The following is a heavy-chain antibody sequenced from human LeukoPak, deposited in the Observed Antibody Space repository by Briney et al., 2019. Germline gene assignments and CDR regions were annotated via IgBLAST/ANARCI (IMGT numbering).Heavy chain of an antibody. J-gene: IGHJ4*02. CDR3: AREPGDY. CDR2: INHSGST. CDR1: GGSFSGYY. D-gene: IGHD3-10*01. Sequence: SETLSLTCAVYGGSFSGYYWSWIRQPPGKGLEWIGEINHSGSTNYNPSLKSRVTISVDTSKNQFSLRLSSVTAADTAVYYCAREPGDYWGQGTLVTVSS. V-gene: IGHV4-34*01.